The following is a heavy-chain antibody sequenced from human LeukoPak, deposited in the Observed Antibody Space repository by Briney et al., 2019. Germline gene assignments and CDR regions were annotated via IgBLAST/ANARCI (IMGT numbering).Heavy chain of an antibody. Sequence: SETLSLTCTISGGSINNYYWSWIRQSPEKGLELIGYIYSTGITNYNPSLKSRVAISVDTSRSQFSLRLTSVTAADTAIFYCARGGLFAFDIWGQGTTVIVSS. CDR3: ARGGLFAFDI. CDR1: GGSINNYY. CDR2: IYSTGIT. V-gene: IGHV4-59*01. J-gene: IGHJ3*02.